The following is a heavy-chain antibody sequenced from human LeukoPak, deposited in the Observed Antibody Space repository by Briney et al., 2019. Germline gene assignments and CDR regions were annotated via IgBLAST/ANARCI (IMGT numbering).Heavy chain of an antibody. Sequence: ASVKVSCKATGYTFISYDINWVRQVTGQGLEWMGWMNPNSGNTGYAHKFQGRVTITRNTSISTAFMELSRLRYEDTAVYYCARRAVGNSYYYSMDVWGKGTTVTVSS. J-gene: IGHJ6*03. D-gene: IGHD6-19*01. V-gene: IGHV1-8*03. CDR1: GYTFISYD. CDR3: ARRAVGNSYYYSMDV. CDR2: MNPNSGNT.